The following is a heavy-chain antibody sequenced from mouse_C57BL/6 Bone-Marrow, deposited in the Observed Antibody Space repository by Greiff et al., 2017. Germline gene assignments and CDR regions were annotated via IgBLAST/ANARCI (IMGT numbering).Heavy chain of an antibody. D-gene: IGHD3-2*02. V-gene: IGHV1-82*01. CDR2: IYPGDGYT. Sequence: VQLQESGPELVKPGASVKISCKASGYAFSSSWMNWVKQRPGKGLEWIGRIYPGDGYTNYNGKFKGKATLTADKASSTAYMQLSSLTSEDSAVYFCAREQLRLQFDYWGQGTSVTVSS. J-gene: IGHJ4*01. CDR1: GYAFSSSW. CDR3: AREQLRLQFDY.